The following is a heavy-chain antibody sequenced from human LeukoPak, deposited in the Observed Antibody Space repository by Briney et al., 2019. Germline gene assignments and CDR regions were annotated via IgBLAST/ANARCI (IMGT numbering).Heavy chain of an antibody. J-gene: IGHJ4*02. V-gene: IGHV1-69*02. D-gene: IGHD6-13*01. Sequence: ASVKVSCKASGGTFSSYTISWVRQAPGQGLEWMGRIIPILGIANYAQKFQGRVTITADKSTSTAYMELSSLRSEDTAVYYCARGGSYSSSWYRFDYWGKGTLVTVSS. CDR2: IIPILGIA. CDR1: GGTFSSYT. CDR3: ARGGSYSSSWYRFDY.